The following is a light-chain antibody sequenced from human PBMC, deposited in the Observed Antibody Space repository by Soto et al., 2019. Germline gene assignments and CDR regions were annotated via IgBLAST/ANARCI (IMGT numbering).Light chain of an antibody. CDR3: QPSFTTWT. CDR2: AAS. CDR1: QSVGNF. Sequence: DIQMTQSPSSLSASVGDRVTITCRASQSVGNFLNWYQQKPGLPPKYLIYAASNLQSGVPSRFSGSGSGTDFPLTIRNLQPEDFATYYCQPSFTTWTFGQGTKVEVK. V-gene: IGKV1-39*01. J-gene: IGKJ1*01.